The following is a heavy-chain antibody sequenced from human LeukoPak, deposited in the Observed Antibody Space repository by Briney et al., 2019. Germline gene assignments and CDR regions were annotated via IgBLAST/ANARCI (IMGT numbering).Heavy chain of an antibody. Sequence: PSETLSLTCAVYGGSFSGYYWSWIREPPGKGLEWIGEINHSGSTNYNPSLKSRVTISVDTSKNQFSLKLSSVTAADTAVYYCASTGGRLRLGELSFFDYWGQGTLVTVSS. D-gene: IGHD3-16*02. V-gene: IGHV4-34*01. J-gene: IGHJ4*02. CDR2: INHSGST. CDR3: ASTGGRLRLGELSFFDY. CDR1: GGSFSGYY.